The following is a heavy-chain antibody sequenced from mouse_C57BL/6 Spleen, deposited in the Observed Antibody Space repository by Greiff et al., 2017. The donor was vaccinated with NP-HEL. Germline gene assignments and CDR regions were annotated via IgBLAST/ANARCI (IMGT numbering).Heavy chain of an antibody. CDR1: GYSITSDY. V-gene: IGHV3-8*01. CDR2: ISYSGST. D-gene: IGHD1-1*01. J-gene: IGHJ1*03. Sequence: EVKLMESGPGLAKPSQTLSLTCSVTGYSITSDYWNWIRKFPGNKLEYMGYISYSGSTYYNPSLKSRISITRDTSKNQYYLQLNSVTTEDTATYYCARLNYGSNWYFDVWGTGTTVTVSS. CDR3: ARLNYGSNWYFDV.